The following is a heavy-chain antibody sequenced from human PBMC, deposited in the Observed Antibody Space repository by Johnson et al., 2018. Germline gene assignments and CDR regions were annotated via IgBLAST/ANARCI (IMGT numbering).Heavy chain of an antibody. D-gene: IGHD3-10*01. CDR3: AKDLGPDYYGRMDV. CDR2: IWYDGSNK. V-gene: IGHV3-33*06. J-gene: IGHJ6*03. CDR1: GFTFSSYG. Sequence: QVQLVESGGGVVQPGRSLRLSCAASGFTFSSYGMHWVRQAPGKGLEWVAVIWYDGSNKYYADSVKGRFTISRDNSKNTLYLQMNSLRAADTAVDYCAKDLGPDYYGRMDVWGKGTTVTVSS.